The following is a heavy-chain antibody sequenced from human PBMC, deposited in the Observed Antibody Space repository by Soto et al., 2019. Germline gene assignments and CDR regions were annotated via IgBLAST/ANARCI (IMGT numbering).Heavy chain of an antibody. CDR3: ARALYGGTTTFDY. J-gene: IGHJ4*02. D-gene: IGHD2-2*02. Sequence: PGGSLRLSCAASGFTFSSYGMHWVRQAPGKGLEWVAVISYDGSNKYYADSVEGRFTISRDNAKNSLYLQMNSLRAEDTAVYYCARALYGGTTTFDYWGQGTLVTVSS. CDR1: GFTFSSYG. V-gene: IGHV3-30*03. CDR2: ISYDGSNK.